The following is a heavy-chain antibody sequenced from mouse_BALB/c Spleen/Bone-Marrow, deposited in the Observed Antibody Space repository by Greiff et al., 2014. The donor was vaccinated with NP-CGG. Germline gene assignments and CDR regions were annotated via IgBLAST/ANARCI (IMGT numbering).Heavy chain of an antibody. Sequence: DVHLVESGGGLVQPGGSLKLSCAASGFTFSSYGMSWVCQTPDKRLEMIATINVNGDTTYHPDSVKGRFTISRDDVKNTLYLQMSSLKSEDTAMYYCARGYDYSSWFAYWGQGTLVTVSA. D-gene: IGHD2-4*01. CDR3: ARGYDYSSWFAY. CDR1: GFTFSSYG. CDR2: INVNGDTT. J-gene: IGHJ3*01. V-gene: IGHV5-6-3*01.